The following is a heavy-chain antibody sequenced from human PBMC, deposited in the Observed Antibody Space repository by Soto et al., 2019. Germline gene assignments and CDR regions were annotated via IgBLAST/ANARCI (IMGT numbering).Heavy chain of an antibody. CDR1: GSTFIRYS. CDR3: AKDPFYYDSQDY. J-gene: IGHJ4*02. Sequence: PGGSLRLSFASSGSTFIRYSMNWVRQAPGKGLEWVSAISGSIGSTYYADSVKGRFTISRDNAKNSLYLQMNSLRAEDTAVYYCAKDPFYYDSQDYWGQGTLVTVSS. D-gene: IGHD3-22*01. CDR2: ISGSIGST. V-gene: IGHV3-23*01.